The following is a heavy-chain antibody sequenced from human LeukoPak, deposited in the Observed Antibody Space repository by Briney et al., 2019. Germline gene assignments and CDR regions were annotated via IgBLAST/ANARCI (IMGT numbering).Heavy chain of an antibody. V-gene: IGHV3-43*02. CDR1: GFTFDDYA. D-gene: IGHD2-21*01. J-gene: IGHJ4*02. Sequence: PGGSLRLSCAASGFTFDDYAMHWVRQAPGKGLEWVSLISGDGGSTYYADSVKGRFTISRDNSKNSLYLQMNSLRTEDTALYYCAEDGLWWLRSFDYWGQGTLVTVSS. CDR2: ISGDGGST. CDR3: AEDGLWWLRSFDY.